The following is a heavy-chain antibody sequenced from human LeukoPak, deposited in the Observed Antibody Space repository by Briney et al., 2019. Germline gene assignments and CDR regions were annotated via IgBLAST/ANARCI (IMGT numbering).Heavy chain of an antibody. D-gene: IGHD2-2*01. CDR2: IYHSGST. CDR1: GGSISSGGYS. CDR3: ATARRYCSSTSCSYFDY. J-gene: IGHJ4*02. V-gene: IGHV4-30-2*01. Sequence: SETLTLTCAVSGGSISSGGYSWSWIRQPPGMGLEWIGYIYHSGSTYYNPSLKRQVTISVDRSKNQYFLKLSSVTAADTAVYYCATARRYCSSTSCSYFDYWGQGTLVTVSS.